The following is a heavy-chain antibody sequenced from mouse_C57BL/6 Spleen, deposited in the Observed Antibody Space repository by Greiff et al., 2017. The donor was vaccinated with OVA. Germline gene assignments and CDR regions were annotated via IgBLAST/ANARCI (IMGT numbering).Heavy chain of an antibody. J-gene: IGHJ1*03. D-gene: IGHD2-3*01. CDR1: GFTFSDAW. V-gene: IGHV6-6*01. Sequence: EVKLMESGGGLVQPGGSMKLSCAASGFTFSDAWMDWVRQSPEKGLEWVAEIRNKANNHATYYAESVKGRFTISRDDSKSSVYLQMNSLRAEDTGIYYCTRGIYDGYYGWYFDVWGTGTTVTVSS. CDR2: IRNKANNHAT. CDR3: TRGIYDGYYGWYFDV.